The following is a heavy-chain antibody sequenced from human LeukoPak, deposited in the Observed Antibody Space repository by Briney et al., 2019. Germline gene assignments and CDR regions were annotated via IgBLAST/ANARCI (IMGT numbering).Heavy chain of an antibody. Sequence: PSETLSLTCTVSGGSISSSSYYWGWIRQPPGKGLEWIGSIYYSGSTYYNPSLKSRVPISVDTSKNQFSLKLSSVTAADTAVYYCARRIVVVPGAIRVGDAFDVWGQGTKVTVSP. J-gene: IGHJ3*01. CDR1: GGSISSSSYY. CDR2: IYYSGST. CDR3: ARRIVVVPGAIRVGDAFDV. V-gene: IGHV4-39*01. D-gene: IGHD2-2*02.